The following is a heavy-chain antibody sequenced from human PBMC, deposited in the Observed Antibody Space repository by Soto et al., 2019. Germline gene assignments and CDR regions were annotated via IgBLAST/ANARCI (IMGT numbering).Heavy chain of an antibody. V-gene: IGHV1-2*04. J-gene: IGHJ6*02. CDR1: GYTFTGYY. D-gene: IGHD3-3*01. CDR2: INPNSGGT. Sequence: ASEKVSCKASGYTFTGYYMHWVRQAPGQGLEWMGWINPNSGGTNYAQKFQGWVTMTRDTSISTAYMELSRLRSDDTAVYYCAISTYYDFWSGYSPASMGYYYYYGMDVWGQGTTVTVSS. CDR3: AISTYYDFWSGYSPASMGYYYYYGMDV.